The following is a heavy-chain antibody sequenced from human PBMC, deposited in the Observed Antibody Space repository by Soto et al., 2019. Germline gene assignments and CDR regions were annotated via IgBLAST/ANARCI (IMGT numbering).Heavy chain of an antibody. CDR2: VSFDGSNK. J-gene: IGHJ4*02. CDR3: ARDQTGITTTGGGRIDH. CDR1: GFTFSTHA. D-gene: IGHD1-20*01. Sequence: QVQLVESGGGVVQPGRSLRLSCAASGFTFSTHAMHWVPQAPGKGLECVAIVSFDGSNKYYADSVKGRFTISRDNSKNTLYLQMSGLTPEDTAVYYCARDQTGITTTGGGRIDHWGQGTLVTVSS. V-gene: IGHV3-30-3*01.